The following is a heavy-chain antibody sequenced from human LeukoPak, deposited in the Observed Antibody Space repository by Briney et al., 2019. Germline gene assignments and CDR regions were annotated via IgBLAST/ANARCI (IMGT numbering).Heavy chain of an antibody. V-gene: IGHV4-39*01. Sequence: SETLSLTCSVSGGSISSTNYYWGWIRQPPGKGLEWIGTIYYSGTTYYNPALKSRVTISIDTSKNQFSLKLSPVTAADTAVYSCARLHYYSSGSPYFDYWGPGTLVTVSS. J-gene: IGHJ4*02. D-gene: IGHD3-10*01. CDR1: GGSISSTNYY. CDR3: ARLHYYSSGSPYFDY. CDR2: IYYSGTT.